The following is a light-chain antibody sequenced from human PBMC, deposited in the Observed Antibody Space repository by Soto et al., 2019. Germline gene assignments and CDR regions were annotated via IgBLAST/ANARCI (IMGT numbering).Light chain of an antibody. CDR1: QSVSSSY. CDR2: GAS. J-gene: IGKJ4*01. Sequence: EIVLTQSPGTLSLSPGERATLSCRANQSVSSSYLAWYQQKPGQAPRLLIYGASRRATGIPDRFSGSGSGTDFTLSISRLEPEDFAVYYCQQYGSSPLTFGXGT. V-gene: IGKV3-20*01. CDR3: QQYGSSPLT.